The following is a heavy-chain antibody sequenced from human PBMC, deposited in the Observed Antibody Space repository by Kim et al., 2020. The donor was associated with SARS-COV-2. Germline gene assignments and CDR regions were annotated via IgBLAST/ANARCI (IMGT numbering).Heavy chain of an antibody. V-gene: IGHV4-34*01. D-gene: IGHD6-19*01. J-gene: IGHJ6*02. CDR1: GVSFSGYY. CDR3: ARGEVAVAGTPYYYYGMDV. Sequence: SETLSLTCAVYGVSFSGYYWSWIRQPPGKGLEWIGEINHSGSTNYNPSLKSRVTISVDTSKNKFSLKLSSVTATDTAVYYCARGEVAVAGTPYYYYGMDVWGQRTTVTVS. CDR2: INHSGST.